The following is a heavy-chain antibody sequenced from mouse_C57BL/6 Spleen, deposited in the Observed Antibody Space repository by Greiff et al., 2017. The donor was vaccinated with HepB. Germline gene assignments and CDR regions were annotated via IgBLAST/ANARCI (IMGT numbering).Heavy chain of an antibody. CDR1: GYTFTSYW. CDR2: IDPSDSYT. J-gene: IGHJ3*01. CDR3: ARRTH. Sequence: VQLQQPGAELVKPGASVKLSCKASGYTFTSYWMQWVKQRPGQGLEWIGEIDPSDSYTNYNQKFKGKATLTVDTSSSTAYMQLSSLTSEDSAVYYCARRTHWGQGTLVTVSA. V-gene: IGHV1-50*01.